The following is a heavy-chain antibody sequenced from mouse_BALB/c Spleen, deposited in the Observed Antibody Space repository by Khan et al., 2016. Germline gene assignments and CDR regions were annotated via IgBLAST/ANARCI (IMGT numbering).Heavy chain of an antibody. V-gene: IGHV5-6-5*01. CDR1: GFTFSSYA. Sequence: EVELVESGGGLVKPGGSLKFSCAASGFTFSSYAMSWVRQTPEKRLEWVASISSGGSTYYPDSVKCRFTSAKDDASNILYLQKYSLRAEDTAIYYCASEENALDYWGQGTSVTGSS. CDR3: ASEENALDY. CDR2: ISSGGST. J-gene: IGHJ4*01.